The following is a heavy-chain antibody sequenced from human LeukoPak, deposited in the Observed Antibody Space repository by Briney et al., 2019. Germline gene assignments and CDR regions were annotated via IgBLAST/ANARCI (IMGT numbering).Heavy chain of an antibody. CDR1: GFTFKTHA. CDR2: IDDSGVIR. J-gene: IGHJ6*02. CDR3: AKRLKRNYYYHYAMDV. D-gene: IGHD3-22*01. Sequence: QAGGSLRLSCAASGFTFKTHAMSWVRQAPGKGLEWVSRIDDSGVIRSYADSVKGRFTISRDNSKMTLILQMNSLRAEDTAVYYCAKRLKRNYYYHYAMDVWGQGTTVTVSS. V-gene: IGHV3-23*01.